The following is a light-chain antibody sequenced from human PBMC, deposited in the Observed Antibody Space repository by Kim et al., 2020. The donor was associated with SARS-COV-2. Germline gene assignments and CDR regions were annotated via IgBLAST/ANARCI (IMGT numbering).Light chain of an antibody. V-gene: IGLV3-1*01. CDR3: QAWDTTVV. CDR2: QDK. J-gene: IGLJ2*01. Sequence: VSVSPGQTASITCSGDQLGDKYVCWYQQRPGKSPVLVIYQDKNRSSGIPERFSGSNSGNTATLTISGTQAMDEADYYCQAWDTTVVFGGGTQLTVL. CDR1: QLGDKY.